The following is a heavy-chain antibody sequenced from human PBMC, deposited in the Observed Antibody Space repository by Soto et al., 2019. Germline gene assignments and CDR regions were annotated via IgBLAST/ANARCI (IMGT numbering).Heavy chain of an antibody. CDR1: GYTFTDHG. J-gene: IGHJ4*02. CDR2: VSSYNGNT. CDR3: AREVEGSYSPADF. V-gene: IGHV1-18*01. Sequence: ASVKVSCKTSGYTFTDHGIDWVRQAPGQGLEWVGWVSSYNGNTDYAYNLKDRVIMTTDASTSTAYMELRGLRSDDTAVYYCAREVEGSYSPADFWGQGTPVTVSS. D-gene: IGHD3-10*01.